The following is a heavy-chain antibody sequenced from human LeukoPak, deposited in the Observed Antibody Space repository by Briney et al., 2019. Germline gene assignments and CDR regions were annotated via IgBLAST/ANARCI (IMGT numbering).Heavy chain of an antibody. J-gene: IGHJ4*02. V-gene: IGHV3-74*01. CDR2: INSDGSST. CDR1: GFTFSSYW. CDR3: ARVYFDLLLTRQSSYYFDY. Sequence: GGSLRLSCAASGFTFSSYWMHWVRQAPGKGLVWVSRINSDGSSTSYADSVKGRFTISRDNAKNTLYLQMNSLRAEDTAVYYCARVYFDLLLTRQSSYYFDYWGQGTLVTVSS. D-gene: IGHD3-9*01.